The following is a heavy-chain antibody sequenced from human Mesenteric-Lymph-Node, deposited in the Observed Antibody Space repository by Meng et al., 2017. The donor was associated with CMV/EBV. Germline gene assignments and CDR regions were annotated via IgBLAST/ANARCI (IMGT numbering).Heavy chain of an antibody. D-gene: IGHD3-3*01. V-gene: IGHV3-11*01. CDR1: GFTFSNAW. J-gene: IGHJ5*02. CDR3: AREYDFWSGYPFGFDP. CDR2: ISSSGSTI. Sequence: GESLKISCAASGFTFSNAWMSWVRQAPGKGLEWVSYISSSGSTIYYADSVKGRFTISRDNAKNSLYLQMNSLRAEDTAVYYCAREYDFWSGYPFGFDPWGQGTLVTVSS.